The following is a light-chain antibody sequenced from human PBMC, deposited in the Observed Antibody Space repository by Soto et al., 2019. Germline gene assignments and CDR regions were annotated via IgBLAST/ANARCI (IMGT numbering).Light chain of an antibody. CDR2: DVS. CDR1: SSDVGGYNY. CDR3: CSYAGSYTNYV. V-gene: IGLV2-11*01. J-gene: IGLJ1*01. Sequence: QSALTQPRSVSGSPGQSVTISCTGTSSDVGGYNYVSWYQQHPGKAPKFMIYDVSKRPSGVPDRFSGSKSGNTAALTIAGLQAEDEADYYCCSYAGSYTNYVFGTGTKVTVL.